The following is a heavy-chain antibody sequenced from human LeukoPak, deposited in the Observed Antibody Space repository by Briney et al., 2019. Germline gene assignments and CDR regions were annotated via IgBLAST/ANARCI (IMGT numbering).Heavy chain of an antibody. CDR1: GGSISRNY. D-gene: IGHD5-12*01. V-gene: IGHV4-34*01. Sequence: SETLSLTCTVSGGSISRNYWSWIRQPPGKGLEWIGEINHSGSTNYNPSLKSRVTISVDTSMNQFSLKLTSVTAADTAIYYCARDQPDRVARYRLWDYWGQGTLVTVSS. CDR3: ARDQPDRVARYRLWDY. J-gene: IGHJ4*02. CDR2: INHSGST.